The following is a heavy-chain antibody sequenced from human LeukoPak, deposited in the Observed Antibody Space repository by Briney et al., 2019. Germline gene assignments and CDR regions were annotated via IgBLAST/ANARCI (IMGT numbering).Heavy chain of an antibody. V-gene: IGHV1-69*01. CDR3: AREGSNYDYVWGSYRYSRHALDI. CDR2: IIPIFGTA. D-gene: IGHD3-16*02. CDR1: GGTFSSYS. Sequence: ASVKVSCKASGGTFSSYSISWVRQAPGQGLEWMGGIIPIFGTANYAQKFQGRVTITADESTSTAYMELSSLRSEDTAVYYCAREGSNYDYVWGSYRYSRHALDIWGQGTMVTVSS. J-gene: IGHJ3*02.